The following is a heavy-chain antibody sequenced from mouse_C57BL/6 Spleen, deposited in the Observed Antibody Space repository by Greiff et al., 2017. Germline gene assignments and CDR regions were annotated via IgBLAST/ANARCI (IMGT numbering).Heavy chain of an antibody. D-gene: IGHD2-3*01. CDR1: GYTFTSYW. Sequence: QVQLQQSGAELVKPGASVKLSCKASGYTFTSYWMHWVKQRPGQGLEWIGMIHPNSGSTNYNEKFKSKATLPVDKSSSTAYMQLSSLTSEDSAVYYCARGGDGYYEWFAYWGQGTLVTVSA. CDR3: ARGGDGYYEWFAY. CDR2: IHPNSGST. J-gene: IGHJ3*01. V-gene: IGHV1-64*01.